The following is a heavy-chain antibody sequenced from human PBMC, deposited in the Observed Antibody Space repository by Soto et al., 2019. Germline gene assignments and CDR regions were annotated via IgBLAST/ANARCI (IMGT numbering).Heavy chain of an antibody. CDR3: TTSYSSGWYRADAFDI. Sequence: PGGSLRLSCAASGFTFSNAWMSWVRQAPGKGLEWVGRIKSKTDGGTTDYAAPVKGRFTISRDDSKNTLYLQMNSLKTEDTAVYYCTTSYSSGWYRADAFDIWGQGTMVTVSS. J-gene: IGHJ3*02. CDR2: IKSKTDGGTT. V-gene: IGHV3-15*01. D-gene: IGHD6-19*01. CDR1: GFTFSNAW.